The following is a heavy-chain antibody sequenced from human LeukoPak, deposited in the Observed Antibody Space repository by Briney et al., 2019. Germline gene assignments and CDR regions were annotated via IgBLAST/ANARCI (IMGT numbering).Heavy chain of an antibody. CDR1: GFTFSSHA. J-gene: IGHJ4*02. D-gene: IGHD4-17*01. V-gene: IGHV3-23*01. Sequence: GGSLRLSCAASGFTFSSHAMSWVRQAPGKGLEWVSAISISGGSTYYADSVKGRFTISRDNSKNTLYLQMNSLRPEDTAVYYCANEIRPNDHWGQGTLVTVSS. CDR2: ISISGGST. CDR3: ANEIRPNDH.